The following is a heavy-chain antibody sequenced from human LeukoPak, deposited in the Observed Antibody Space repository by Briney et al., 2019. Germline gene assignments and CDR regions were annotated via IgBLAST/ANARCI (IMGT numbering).Heavy chain of an antibody. V-gene: IGHV3-23*01. D-gene: IGHD5-12*01. CDR1: GFTFSSYA. Sequence: GGSLRLSCAASGFTFSSYAMSWVRQAPGKGLEWVSAISGSGGSTYYADSVKGRFTISRDNSKNTLYLQMDSLRAEDTAVYYCAKDPGYSGYGRFDPWGQGTLVTVSS. CDR3: AKDPGYSGYGRFDP. CDR2: ISGSGGST. J-gene: IGHJ5*02.